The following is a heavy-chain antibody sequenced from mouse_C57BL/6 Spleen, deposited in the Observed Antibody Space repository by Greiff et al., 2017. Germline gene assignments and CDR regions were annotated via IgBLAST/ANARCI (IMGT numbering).Heavy chain of an antibody. V-gene: IGHV1-26*01. D-gene: IGHD1-1*01. CDR1: GYTFTDYY. CDR3: ARSHYYGSSRYSYFDV. Sequence: VQLQQSGPELVKPGASVKISCKASGYTFTDYYMNWVKQSHGKSLEWIGDINPNNGGTSYNQKFKGKATLTVDKSSSTAYMELRSLTSEDSAVYYCARSHYYGSSRYSYFDVWGTGTTVTVSS. J-gene: IGHJ1*03. CDR2: INPNNGGT.